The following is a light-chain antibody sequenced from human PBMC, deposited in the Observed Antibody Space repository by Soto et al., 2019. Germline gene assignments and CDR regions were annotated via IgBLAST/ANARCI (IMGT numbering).Light chain of an antibody. Sequence: QSALTQPPSVSGSPGQSVTISCTGSSRDGGSYNRVSWYQQPPRTAPKLIIYEVINRPSGVPDRFSGSKSGNTASLTISGLQAEDEADYYCSLYTSSSTYVFGTGTKVTVL. V-gene: IGLV2-18*01. CDR2: EVI. CDR3: SLYTSSSTYV. J-gene: IGLJ1*01. CDR1: SRDGGSYNR.